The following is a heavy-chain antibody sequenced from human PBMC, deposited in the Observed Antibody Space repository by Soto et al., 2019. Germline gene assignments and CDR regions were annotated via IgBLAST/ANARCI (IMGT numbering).Heavy chain of an antibody. CDR1: GFNFRNYG. D-gene: IGHD6-19*01. CDR3: AREDSIIIPAVADF. CDR2: VSKSDYT. Sequence: GGSLRLSCAVSGFNFRNYGINWVRQAPGKGLEWVSSVSKSDYTYYSESVKGRFTVSRDNAKNSVSLQMNNLRAEDTAVYYCAREDSIIIPAVADFWGQGTLVTVSS. V-gene: IGHV3-21*01. J-gene: IGHJ4*02.